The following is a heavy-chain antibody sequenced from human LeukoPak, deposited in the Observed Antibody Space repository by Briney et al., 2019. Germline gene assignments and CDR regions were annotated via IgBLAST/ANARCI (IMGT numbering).Heavy chain of an antibody. V-gene: IGHV3-30*03. CDR1: GFTFSSYG. CDR3: ARGSGPYYFDY. CDR2: ISYDGSNK. D-gene: IGHD6-25*01. Sequence: GGSLRLSCAASGFTFSSYGMHWVRQAPGKGLEWVAVISYDGSNKYYADSVKGRFTISRDNSKNTLYLRMNSLRAEDTAVYYCARGSGPYYFDYWGQGTLVTVSS. J-gene: IGHJ4*02.